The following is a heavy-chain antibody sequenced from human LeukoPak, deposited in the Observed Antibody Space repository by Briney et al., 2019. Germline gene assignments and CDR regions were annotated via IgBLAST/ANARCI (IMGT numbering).Heavy chain of an antibody. CDR1: GFTVSSNY. J-gene: IGHJ4*02. CDR2: IYSGGST. D-gene: IGHD3-3*01. V-gene: IGHV3-66*01. Sequence: GGSLRLSCAASGFTVSSNYMSWVRQAPGKGLEWVSVIYSGGSTYYADSVKGRFTISRDNSKNTLYLQMNSLRAEDTAVYYCAKGEYYDFWSGTNLYYFDYWGQGTLVTVSS. CDR3: AKGEYYDFWSGTNLYYFDY.